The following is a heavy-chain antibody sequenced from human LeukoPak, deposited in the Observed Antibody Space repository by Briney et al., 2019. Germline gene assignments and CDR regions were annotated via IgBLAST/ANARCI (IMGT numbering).Heavy chain of an antibody. CDR3: ARDRYGDYGDFDY. J-gene: IGHJ4*02. Sequence: GGSLRLSCAASGFTFSSYAMHWVRQAPGKGLEWVAVISYDGSNKYYADSVKGRFIISRDNSKNTLYLQMNSLRAEDTAVYYCARDRYGDYGDFDYWGQGTLVTVSS. V-gene: IGHV3-30*04. D-gene: IGHD4-17*01. CDR1: GFTFSSYA. CDR2: ISYDGSNK.